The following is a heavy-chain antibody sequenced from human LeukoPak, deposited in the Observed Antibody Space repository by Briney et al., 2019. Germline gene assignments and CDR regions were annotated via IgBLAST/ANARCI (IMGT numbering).Heavy chain of an antibody. CDR1: GHTFTGYY. CDR2: INPNSGGT. D-gene: IGHD3-9*01. Sequence: ASVKVSCKASGHTFTGYYMHWVRQAPGQGLEWMGWINPNSGGTNYAQKFQGRVTMTRDTSISTAYMELRSLGSDDTAVYYCARDGDYDILTGPEGYWGQGTLVTVSS. CDR3: ARDGDYDILTGPEGY. J-gene: IGHJ4*02. V-gene: IGHV1-2*02.